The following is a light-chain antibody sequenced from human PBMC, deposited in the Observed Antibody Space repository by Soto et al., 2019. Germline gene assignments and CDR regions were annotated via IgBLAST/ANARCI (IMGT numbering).Light chain of an antibody. CDR3: AAWDDSLNGYV. CDR2: SNN. CDR1: SSNIGSNT. J-gene: IGLJ1*01. Sequence: SVLNTPVSGTGTDGQSVSISCSGSSSNIGSNTVNWYQQLPGTAPKLLIYSNNQRPSGVPDRFSGSKSGTSAPLAISGLQSEDEADYYCAAWDDSLNGYVFGTVTKVTVL. V-gene: IGLV1-44*01.